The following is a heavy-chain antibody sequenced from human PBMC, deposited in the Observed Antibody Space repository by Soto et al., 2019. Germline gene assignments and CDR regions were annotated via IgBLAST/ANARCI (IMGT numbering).Heavy chain of an antibody. CDR3: ARPGLQGDSSTRKPIWFDP. CDR1: GGSFNYYY. V-gene: IGHV4-34*01. CDR2: INHGGYT. D-gene: IGHD5-18*01. J-gene: IGHJ5*02. Sequence: SETLSLTCAVYGGSFNYYYWTWIRQPPGKGLEWIGEINHGGYTNYNPSLKSRVTISVDTSKNQFSLKLNSVTAADTAVYYCARPGLQGDSSTRKPIWFDPWGQGTLVTVAS.